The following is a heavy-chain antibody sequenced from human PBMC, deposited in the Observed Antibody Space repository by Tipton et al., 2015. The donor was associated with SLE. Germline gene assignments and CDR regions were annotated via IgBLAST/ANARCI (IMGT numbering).Heavy chain of an antibody. J-gene: IGHJ4*02. CDR2: VYTSGST. CDR3: ARGGGSYYDY. V-gene: IGHV4-4*08. D-gene: IGHD1-26*01. CDR1: GGSISNYY. Sequence: TLSLTCTVSGGSISNYYWSWIRQTPGKGLEWIGYVYTSGSTIYNPSLKSRVTISVDTSKNQVSLKLNSVTAADTAVYYCARGGGSYYDYWGQGTLVTVSS.